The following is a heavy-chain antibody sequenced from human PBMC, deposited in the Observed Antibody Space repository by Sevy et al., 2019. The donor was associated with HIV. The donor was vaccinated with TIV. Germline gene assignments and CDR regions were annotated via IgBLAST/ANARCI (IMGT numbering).Heavy chain of an antibody. V-gene: IGHV1-69*13. J-gene: IGHJ4*02. CDR1: GGTFSSYA. D-gene: IGHD2-15*01. CDR2: IIPIFGTA. CDR3: ATKYCSSGSCYFLFDY. Sequence: ASVKVSCKASGGTFSSYAISWVRQAPGQGLEWMGGIIPIFGTANYAQKFQGRVTITADESTSTAYMGLSSLRSEDTAVYYCATKYCSSGSCYFLFDYWGQGTLVTVSS.